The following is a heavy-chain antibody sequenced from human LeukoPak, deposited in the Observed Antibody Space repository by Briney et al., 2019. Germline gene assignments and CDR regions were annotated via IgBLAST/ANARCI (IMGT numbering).Heavy chain of an antibody. CDR3: AGHIEYSSSPTDY. V-gene: IGHV3-53*01. D-gene: IGHD6-6*01. CDR2: IYSGGST. CDR1: GFTVSSNY. J-gene: IGHJ4*02. Sequence: GGSLRLSCAASGFTVSSNYMSWVRQAPGKGLEWVSVIYSGGSTYYADSVKGRFTISRDNSKNTLYLQMNSLRAEDTAVYYCAGHIEYSSSPTDYWGQGTLVTVSS.